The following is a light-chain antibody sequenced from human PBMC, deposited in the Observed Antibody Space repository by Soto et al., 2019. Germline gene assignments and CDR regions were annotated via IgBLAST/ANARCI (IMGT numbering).Light chain of an antibody. V-gene: IGLV2-11*01. Sequence: SVLTQPRSVSGSPGQSVTISCIGTSSDVGGYNYVSWYQQHSGKPPKVMIFDVTKRPSGVPDRFSGSKSGNTASLTISGLQAEDEADYYCCSYAGNSWVFGIGTKVTVL. J-gene: IGLJ1*01. CDR2: DVT. CDR3: CSYAGNSWV. CDR1: SSDVGGYNY.